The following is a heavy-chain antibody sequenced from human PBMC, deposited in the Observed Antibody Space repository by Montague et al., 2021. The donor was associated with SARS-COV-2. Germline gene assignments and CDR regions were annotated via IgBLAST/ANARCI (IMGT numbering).Heavy chain of an antibody. J-gene: IGHJ3*02. CDR3: ARRGRKLLPVATTIGGFDI. CDR2: IYDSGST. V-gene: IGHV4-39*02. CDR1: GGSISSSNYY. D-gene: IGHD5-12*01. Sequence: SETLSLTCTVSGGSISSSNYYWDWIRQPPGKGLEWIGSIYDSGSTYYNPSLKSRVTISVDTSKNHFSLKLSSVTAADTAVYYCARRGRKLLPVATTIGGFDIRGQGTMVTVS.